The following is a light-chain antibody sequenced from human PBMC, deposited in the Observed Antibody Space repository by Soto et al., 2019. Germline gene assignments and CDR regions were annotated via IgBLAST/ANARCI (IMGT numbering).Light chain of an antibody. J-gene: IGLJ2*01. V-gene: IGLV1-40*01. CDR1: SSNIGTPYD. CDR2: GNN. Sequence: QSVLTQPPSVSGAPGQRVTISCTESSSNIGTPYDVHWYQQLPGTAPKLLIYGNNNRPSGVPDRFSGSKSGTSASLAITGLQAEDEADYYCQSYDSSLSGYVIFGGGTKLTVL. CDR3: QSYDSSLSGYVI.